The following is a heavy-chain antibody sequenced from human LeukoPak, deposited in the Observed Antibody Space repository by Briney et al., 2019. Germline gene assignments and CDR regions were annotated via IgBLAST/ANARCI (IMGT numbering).Heavy chain of an antibody. D-gene: IGHD4-17*01. V-gene: IGHV3-53*01. J-gene: IGHJ4*02. Sequence: PGGSLRLSCTASGFTFSSYWMNWVRQAPGKGLEWVSVIYSGGSTYYADSVKGRFTISRDNSKNTLYLQMNSLRAEDTAVYYCVRGDYGDYTLFDYWGQGTLVTVSS. CDR3: VRGDYGDYTLFDY. CDR1: GFTFSSYW. CDR2: IYSGGST.